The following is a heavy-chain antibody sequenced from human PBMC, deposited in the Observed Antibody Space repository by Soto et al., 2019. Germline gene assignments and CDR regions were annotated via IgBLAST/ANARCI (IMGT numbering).Heavy chain of an antibody. CDR2: ISGSGGST. Sequence: EVQLLESGGGLVQPGGSLRLSCAASGFTFSSYAMSWVRQAPGKGLEWVSAISGSGGSTYYADSVKGRFTISRDNSKNPLNLQMNSLISEDTAVYYCATPGGQLLRLPPDYWCQGTLVTVSS. CDR3: ATPGGQLLRLPPDY. D-gene: IGHD5-12*01. J-gene: IGHJ4*02. CDR1: GFTFSSYA. V-gene: IGHV3-23*01.